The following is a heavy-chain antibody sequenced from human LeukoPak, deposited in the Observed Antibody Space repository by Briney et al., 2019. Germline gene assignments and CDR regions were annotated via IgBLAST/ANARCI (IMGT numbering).Heavy chain of an antibody. CDR2: ISSSSSYI. D-gene: IGHD3-10*01. CDR1: GFTFSSYS. Sequence: GGSLRLSCAASGFTFSSYSMNWVRQAPGKGLEWVSSISSSSSYIYYADSVKGRFTISRDNAKNSLYLQMNSLRTEDTAVYYCARVPTSDFRYYFDYWGQGTLVTVSS. V-gene: IGHV3-21*01. CDR3: ARVPTSDFRYYFDY. J-gene: IGHJ4*02.